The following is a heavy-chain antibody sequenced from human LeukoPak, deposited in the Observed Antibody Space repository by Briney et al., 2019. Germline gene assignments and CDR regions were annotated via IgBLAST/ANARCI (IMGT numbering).Heavy chain of an antibody. CDR1: GFTVSSNY. Sequence: PGGSLRLSCAAYGFTVSSNYMSWVRQAPGKGLEWVSVIYSGGSTYYADSVKGRFTISRDNSKNTLYLQMNSLRAEDTAVYYCARDQLELRDYYYYMDVWGKGTTVTVS. V-gene: IGHV3-53*01. CDR2: IYSGGST. D-gene: IGHD1-7*01. CDR3: ARDQLELRDYYYYMDV. J-gene: IGHJ6*03.